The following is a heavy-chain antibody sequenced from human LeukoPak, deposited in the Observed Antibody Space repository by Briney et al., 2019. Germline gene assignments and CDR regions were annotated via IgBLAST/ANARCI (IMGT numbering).Heavy chain of an antibody. CDR1: GYTFTGYY. CDR3: ARDRVLRYFDWASYYYYYMDV. Sequence: ASVKVSCKASGYTFTGYYMHWVRQAPGQGLEWMGWINPNSGGTNYAQKFQGRVTMTRDTSISTAYMELRSLRSDDTAVYYCARDRVLRYFDWASYYYYYMDVWGKGTTVTVSS. CDR2: INPNSGGT. J-gene: IGHJ6*03. D-gene: IGHD3-9*01. V-gene: IGHV1-2*02.